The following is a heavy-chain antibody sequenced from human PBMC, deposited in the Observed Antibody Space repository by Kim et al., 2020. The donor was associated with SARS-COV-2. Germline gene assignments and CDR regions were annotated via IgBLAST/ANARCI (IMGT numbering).Heavy chain of an antibody. Sequence: ASVKVSCKASGYTFIGYYMHWVRQAPGQGLEWMGRINPNSGGTNYAQKFQGRVTITRDTSISTAYMELSRLRSDDTAIYYCAGSALGATWEGGDFWGQGTLVTVSS. CDR3: AGSALGATWEGGDF. D-gene: IGHD1-26*01. CDR2: INPNSGGT. V-gene: IGHV1-2*06. J-gene: IGHJ4*02. CDR1: GYTFIGYY.